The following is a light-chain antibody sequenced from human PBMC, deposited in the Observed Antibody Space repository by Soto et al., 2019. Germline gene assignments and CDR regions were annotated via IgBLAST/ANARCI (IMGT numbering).Light chain of an antibody. J-gene: IGKJ1*01. V-gene: IGKV1-33*01. CDR3: QQYYDLSHT. CDR1: QGITNN. Sequence: DIQLTPSASSLSASVGDRVTITYKASQGITNNLQWYQQKPGKAPKLLIYDASNLQTGVPSRFSGDGSGTEFTFTISSLQPEDFATYFCQQYYDLSHTFGQGTKVEIK. CDR2: DAS.